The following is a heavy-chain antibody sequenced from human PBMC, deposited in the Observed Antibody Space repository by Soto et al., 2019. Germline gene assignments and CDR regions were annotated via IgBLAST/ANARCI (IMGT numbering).Heavy chain of an antibody. D-gene: IGHD2-15*01. CDR1: GHTFTSYG. CDR3: ARAACSGGSCYSGEYYYYYYYMDV. CDR2: ISAYNGNT. Sequence: GASVKVSCKASGHTFTSYGISWVRQAPGQGLEWMGWISAYNGNTNYAQKLQGRVTMTTDTSTSTAYMELRSLRPDDTAVYYCARAACSGGSCYSGEYYYYYYYMDVWGKGTTVTVSS. J-gene: IGHJ6*03. V-gene: IGHV1-18*01.